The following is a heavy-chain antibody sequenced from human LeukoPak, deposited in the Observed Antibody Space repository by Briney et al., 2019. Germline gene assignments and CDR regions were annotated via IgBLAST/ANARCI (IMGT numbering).Heavy chain of an antibody. CDR3: ARVRLPNYYYDNTVNLAFDI. J-gene: IGHJ3*02. Sequence: SVKVSCKASGGTFSSYAISWVRQAPGQGLEWMGGIIPIFGTANYAQKFQGRVTITADESTSTAYMELSSLRSDDTAVYYCARVRLPNYYYDNTVNLAFDIWGQGTMVTVSS. V-gene: IGHV1-69*13. CDR1: GGTFSSYA. D-gene: IGHD3-22*01. CDR2: IIPIFGTA.